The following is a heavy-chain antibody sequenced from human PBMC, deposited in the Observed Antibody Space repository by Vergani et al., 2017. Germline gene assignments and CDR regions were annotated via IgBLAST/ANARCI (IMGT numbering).Heavy chain of an antibody. CDR1: GFTFSSYG. J-gene: IGHJ6*03. V-gene: IGHV3-33*01. Sequence: QVQLVESGGGVVQPGRSLRLSCAASGFTFSSYGMHWVRQAPGKGLEWVAVIWYDGSNKYYADSVKGRFTISRDNSKNTLYLQMNSLRAEDTAVYYCARVAASRSYYYYDYYSMDVWGKGTTVTVSS. D-gene: IGHD1-26*01. CDR3: ARVAASRSYYYYDYYSMDV. CDR2: IWYDGSNK.